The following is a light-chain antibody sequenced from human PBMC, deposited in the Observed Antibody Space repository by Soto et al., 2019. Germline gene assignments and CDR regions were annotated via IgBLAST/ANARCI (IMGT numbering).Light chain of an antibody. CDR2: DAS. J-gene: IGKJ2*01. Sequence: EIVLTQSPATLSLSPGERATLSCRASQTVSSYLAWYQQRPGQAPRLLIYDASDRATGIPARFSGSGAGTDFTLTISSLEPEDFAVYYCQQRSNWPHTFGQGTKLEIK. CDR3: QQRSNWPHT. CDR1: QTVSSY. V-gene: IGKV3-11*01.